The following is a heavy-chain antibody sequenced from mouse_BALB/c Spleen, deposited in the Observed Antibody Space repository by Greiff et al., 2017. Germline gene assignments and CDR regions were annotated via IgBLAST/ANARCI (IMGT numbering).Heavy chain of an antibody. CDR1: GYTFTSYV. CDR2: INPYNDGT. Sequence: EVQLQESGPELVKPGASVKMSCKASGYTFTSYVMHWVKQKPGQGLEWIGYINPYNDGTKYNEKFKGKATLTSDKSSSTAYMELSSLTSEDSAVYYCAREGTLSWFAYWGQGTLVTVSA. J-gene: IGHJ3*01. V-gene: IGHV1-14*01. CDR3: AREGTLSWFAY.